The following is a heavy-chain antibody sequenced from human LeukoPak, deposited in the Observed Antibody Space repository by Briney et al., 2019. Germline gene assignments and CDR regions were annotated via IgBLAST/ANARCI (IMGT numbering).Heavy chain of an antibody. D-gene: IGHD3-22*01. V-gene: IGHV4-59*08. CDR3: ARHKNYYDSSGYCYELDY. J-gene: IGHJ4*02. CDR1: GGSISSYY. CDR2: RYYRGST. Sequence: PSDTLSLTCTVSGGSISSYYWSWIRQPPGKGLEWIGYRYYRGSTNYNPSLKSRVTISVDTSKNQFSLKLSSVTAADTAVYYCARHKNYYDSSGYCYELDYWGQGTLVSVST.